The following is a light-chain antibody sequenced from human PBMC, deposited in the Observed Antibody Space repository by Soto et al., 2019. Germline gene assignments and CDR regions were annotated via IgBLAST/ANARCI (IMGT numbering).Light chain of an antibody. Sequence: QSALTQPASVSGSPGQSITISCTGTSSDVGRYNYVSWYQQHPGKAPKLMIYDVTNRPSGVSNRFSGSKSGNTASLTISGLQTEDEADYYCSSHTSSSTQVFGGGTKLTVL. J-gene: IGLJ2*01. CDR2: DVT. V-gene: IGLV2-14*01. CDR3: SSHTSSSTQV. CDR1: SSDVGRYNY.